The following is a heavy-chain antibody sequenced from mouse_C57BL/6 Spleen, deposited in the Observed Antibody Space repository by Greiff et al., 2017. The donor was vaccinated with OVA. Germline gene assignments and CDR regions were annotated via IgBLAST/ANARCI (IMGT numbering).Heavy chain of an antibody. CDR2: IYPSDSET. CDR3: ARGEGDFDY. V-gene: IGHV1-61*01. CDR1: GYTFTSYW. J-gene: IGHJ2*01. Sequence: QVQLQQPGAELVRPGSSVTLSCKASGYTFTSYWMDWVKQRPGQGLEWIGNIYPSDSETHYNQKFKDKATLTVDKSSSTAYMQLSSLTSEDSAVYYGARGEGDFDYWGQGTTLTVSS.